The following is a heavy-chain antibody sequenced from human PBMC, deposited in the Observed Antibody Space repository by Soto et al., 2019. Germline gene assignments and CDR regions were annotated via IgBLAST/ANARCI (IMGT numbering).Heavy chain of an antibody. CDR3: AKLGSSSWSPHYYFDY. CDR1: GLTFNSYA. D-gene: IGHD2-2*01. V-gene: IGHV3-23*01. CDR2: ITSSGSDT. J-gene: IGHJ4*02. Sequence: GGSLRLSCAASGLTFNSYAMGWVRQAPGKGLEWVSAITSSGSDTYYADSVKGRFTISRDNSKNTLYLQMNSLRAEDTAVYYCAKLGSSSWSPHYYFDYWGQGTLVTVSS.